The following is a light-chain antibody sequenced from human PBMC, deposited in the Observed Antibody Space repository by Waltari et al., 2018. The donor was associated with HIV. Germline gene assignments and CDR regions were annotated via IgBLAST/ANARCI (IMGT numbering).Light chain of an antibody. V-gene: IGKV3-15*01. J-gene: IGKJ1*01. Sequence: EIVMTQSPATLSVSPGERATLSCRASQSISSNLAWYQQKPGQAPRLLIYGASTRATGIPARVRGSGSGNEFNLTISSLQSEDFALYYCQHYNNWPPWTFGQGTKVEIK. CDR1: QSISSN. CDR3: QHYNNWPPWT. CDR2: GAS.